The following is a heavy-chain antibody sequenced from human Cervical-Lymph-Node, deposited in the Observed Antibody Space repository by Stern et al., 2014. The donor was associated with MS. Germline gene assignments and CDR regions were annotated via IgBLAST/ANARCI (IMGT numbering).Heavy chain of an antibody. D-gene: IGHD1-1*01. Sequence: EVQLVESGGGLVQPGGSLRLSCAASGFTFSNYWMSWVRQAPGKGLEWVANIKQDGSEKYYVDSLKGRFTISRDNAKNLLYLQMNSLRAEDTAVYYCAKWYNYGLSDDWGQGTLVTVSS. J-gene: IGHJ4*02. V-gene: IGHV3-7*01. CDR2: IKQDGSEK. CDR1: GFTFSNYW. CDR3: AKWYNYGLSDD.